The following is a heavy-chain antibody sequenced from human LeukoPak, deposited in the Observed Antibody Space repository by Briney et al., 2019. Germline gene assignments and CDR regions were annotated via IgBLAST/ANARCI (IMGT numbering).Heavy chain of an antibody. CDR1: GLSLRTSGVL. J-gene: IGHJ5*02. D-gene: IGHD3-9*01. CDR3: KQKTAYEILTGYPYNWFDP. V-gene: IGHV2-5*02. CDR2: IYWDDDK. Sequence: SDPTPVNPTQTLTLTCPFSGLSLRTSGVLVSSIRHPPGKALEWLALIYWDDDKRYSPSLKSRLTITKDTSKLQVVLTMTNMDPVVTAIFFFKQKTAYEILTGYPYNWFDPWGQGTLVTVSS.